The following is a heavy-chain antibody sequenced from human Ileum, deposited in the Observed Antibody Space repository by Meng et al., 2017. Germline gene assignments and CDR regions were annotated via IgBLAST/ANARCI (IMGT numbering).Heavy chain of an antibody. CDR1: NTLRYVS. Sequence: QVAMVGAGGGLVKTGGSLGPFLCGDCNTLRYVSKEWVRPGAGKGPDWGYKHWKRCSNIYYVDSVKGRFTISRDNAKNSLYLQMNSLRAEDTAVYYCATLSYSSLGYWGQGTLVTVSS. V-gene: IGHV3-11*01. CDR3: ATLSYSSLGY. CDR2: WKRCSNI. D-gene: IGHD1-26*01. J-gene: IGHJ4*02.